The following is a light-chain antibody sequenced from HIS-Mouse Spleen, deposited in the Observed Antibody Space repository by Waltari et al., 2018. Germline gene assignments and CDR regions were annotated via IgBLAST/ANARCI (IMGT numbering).Light chain of an antibody. V-gene: IGKV3-20*01. Sequence: EIVLTQSTGTLSLSPGERATLSCRASQRVSSSYLAWYQKKPGQAPRLLIYGASSRATGIPDRFSGSGSGTDFTLTISRLEPEDFAVYYCQQYGSSSTFGQGTRLEIK. J-gene: IGKJ5*01. CDR3: QQYGSSST. CDR2: GAS. CDR1: QRVSSSY.